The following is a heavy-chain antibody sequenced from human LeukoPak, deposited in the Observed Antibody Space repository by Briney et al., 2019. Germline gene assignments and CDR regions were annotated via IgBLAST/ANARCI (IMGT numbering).Heavy chain of an antibody. Sequence: GESLRLSCAASGFSFSTQRMHWVRQAPGKGLVWVSYINIDERITGYADSVKGRFTISRDNAKNTLYLQMNSLRVEDTAVYYCARGRPHGNDYWGQGTLVTVSS. CDR1: GFSFSTQR. V-gene: IGHV3-74*01. J-gene: IGHJ4*02. CDR3: ARGRPHGNDY. D-gene: IGHD4-23*01. CDR2: INIDERIT.